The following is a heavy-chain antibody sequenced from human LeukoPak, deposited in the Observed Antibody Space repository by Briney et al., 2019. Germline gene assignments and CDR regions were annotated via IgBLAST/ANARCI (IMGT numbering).Heavy chain of an antibody. CDR3: YAREGYYDSSDYYSAWAFNV. Sequence: GGSLRLSGAASGFTFSSYWMSWIGQAPGKGLELVSYISNSGNTIYYADSVKGRFTISRDNAKNSLYLQMNSLRAEDTAVYYCYAREGYYDSSDYYSAWAFNVWGQGTMVTVSS. D-gene: IGHD3-22*01. J-gene: IGHJ3*01. CDR1: GFTFSSYW. V-gene: IGHV3-11*04. CDR2: ISNSGNTI.